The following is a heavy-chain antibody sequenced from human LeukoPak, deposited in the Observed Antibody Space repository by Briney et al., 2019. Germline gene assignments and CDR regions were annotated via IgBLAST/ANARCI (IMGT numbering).Heavy chain of an antibody. V-gene: IGHV1-2*02. CDR3: ARTNYYDSSGHSRGAFDI. D-gene: IGHD3-22*01. J-gene: IGHJ3*02. CDR1: GYTFTGYY. Sequence: ASVKVSCKASGYTFTGYYMHWVRQAPGQGLEWMGWINPNSGGTNYAQKFQGRVTMTRDTSTSTVYMELSSLRSEDTAVYYCARTNYYDSSGHSRGAFDIWGQGTTVTVSS. CDR2: INPNSGGT.